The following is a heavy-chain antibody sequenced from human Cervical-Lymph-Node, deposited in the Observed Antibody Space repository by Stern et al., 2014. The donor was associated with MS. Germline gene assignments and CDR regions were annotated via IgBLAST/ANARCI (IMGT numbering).Heavy chain of an antibody. J-gene: IGHJ4*02. D-gene: IGHD2-2*01. Sequence: VQLVESGGGVVQPGRSLRLSCAASGFRFRNFDIHWVRQAPGKWLEWVAVIAFDGSYKHYADSVKGRFTVSRDVSENTLYLQMNSLRGEDTAVYYCASQYQVLYFDSWGQGTLVTVSS. CDR1: GFRFRNFD. CDR2: IAFDGSYK. V-gene: IGHV3-30*03. CDR3: ASQYQVLYFDS.